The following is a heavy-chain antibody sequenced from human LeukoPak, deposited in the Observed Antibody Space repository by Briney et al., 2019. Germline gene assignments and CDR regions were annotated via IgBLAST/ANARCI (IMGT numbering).Heavy chain of an antibody. D-gene: IGHD2-15*01. CDR1: GFTFSSYA. J-gene: IGHJ4*02. CDR3: ARGSLSYFDY. CDR2: ISGSGGST. Sequence: GGSLRLSCAASGFTFSSYAMSWVRQAPGKGLEWVSAISGSGGSTYYADSVKGRFTISGDNAKNSVYLQMNSLRAEDTAVYYCARGSLSYFDYWGQGTLVTVSS. V-gene: IGHV3-23*01.